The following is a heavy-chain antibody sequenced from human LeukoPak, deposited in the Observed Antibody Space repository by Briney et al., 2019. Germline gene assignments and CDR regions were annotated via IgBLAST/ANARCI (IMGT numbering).Heavy chain of an antibody. J-gene: IGHJ3*02. Sequence: ASVKVSCKACGYTFTSYGISWVRQAPGQGLEWMGWISAYNGNTNYAQKLQGRVTMTTDTSTSTAYMELRSLRSDDTAVYYCARCGDSSGYYSLADAFDIWGQGTMVTVP. D-gene: IGHD3-22*01. V-gene: IGHV1-18*01. CDR2: ISAYNGNT. CDR3: ARCGDSSGYYSLADAFDI. CDR1: GYTFTSYG.